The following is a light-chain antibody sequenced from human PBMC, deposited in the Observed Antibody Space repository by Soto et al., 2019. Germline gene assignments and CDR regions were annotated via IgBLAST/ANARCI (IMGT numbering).Light chain of an antibody. V-gene: IGKV1-5*01. J-gene: IGKJ1*01. CDR3: QHYNSYSEA. CDR1: QSISSW. Sequence: DIQMTQSPSTLSATAGDRVTITCRASQSISSWLAWYQHKPGKAPKLLIYDASNLDSGVPSRFSGGGSGTEFSLTISNLQPDDSATYYCQHYNSYSEAFGQGTKVDI. CDR2: DAS.